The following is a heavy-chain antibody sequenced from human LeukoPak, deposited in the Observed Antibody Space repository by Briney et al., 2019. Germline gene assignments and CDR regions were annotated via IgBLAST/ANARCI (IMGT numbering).Heavy chain of an antibody. CDR1: GFTFSSYR. CDR3: ATKGLMITGTSFDY. D-gene: IGHD1-14*01. Sequence: PGGSLRLSCAASGFTFSSYRMHWVRQAPGEGLMWVSHINSDGSTATYADSVKGRFTISRDNAKNTLYLQIKSLRAEDTAVYYCATKGLMITGTSFDYWGQGTLVSVSS. CDR2: INSDGSTA. V-gene: IGHV3-74*01. J-gene: IGHJ4*02.